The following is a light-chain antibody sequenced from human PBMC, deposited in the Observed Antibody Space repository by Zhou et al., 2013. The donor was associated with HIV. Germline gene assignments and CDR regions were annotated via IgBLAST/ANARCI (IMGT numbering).Light chain of an antibody. V-gene: IGKV1-39*01. Sequence: DIQMTQSPSSLSASVGDRVTITCRASQIIDSYLNWYQQKVGKAPKLLIYGTYILQSGVPSRFSGSGSGTEFTLTISSLQPEDFATYYCQQSYSTPRTFGQGTKVEIK. CDR2: GTY. CDR1: QIIDSY. CDR3: QQSYSTPRT. J-gene: IGKJ2*01.